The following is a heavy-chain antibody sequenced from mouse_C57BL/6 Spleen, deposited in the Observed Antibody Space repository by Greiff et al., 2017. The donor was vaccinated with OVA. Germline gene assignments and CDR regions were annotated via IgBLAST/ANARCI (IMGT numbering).Heavy chain of an antibody. D-gene: IGHD3-3*01. J-gene: IGHJ2*01. CDR2: IYPGDGDT. V-gene: IGHV1-82*01. CDR3: ARYSGTGYYFDY. Sequence: LVESGPELVKPGASVKISCKASGYAFSSSWMNWVKQRPGKGLEWIGRIYPGDGDTNYNGKFKGKATLTADKSSSTAYMQLSSLTSEDSAVYFCARYSGTGYYFDYWGQGTTLTVSS. CDR1: GYAFSSSW.